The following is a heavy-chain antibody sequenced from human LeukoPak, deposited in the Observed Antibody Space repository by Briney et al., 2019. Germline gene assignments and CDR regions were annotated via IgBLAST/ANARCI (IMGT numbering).Heavy chain of an antibody. CDR1: GGSISSSSYY. J-gene: IGHJ5*02. D-gene: IGHD3-3*01. CDR2: SCYSGRT. CDR3: ARETDYDFWSGYYQRCWFDP. V-gene: IGHV4-39*07. Sequence: PGETLTLTCTVSGGSISSSSYYWGWIRQPPGKGLEWIGSSCYSGRTYYSPSLKSRVTVSVDTSKNQFSLKLSSVTAADTAVYYCARETDYDFWSGYYQRCWFDPWGQGTLSPSPQ.